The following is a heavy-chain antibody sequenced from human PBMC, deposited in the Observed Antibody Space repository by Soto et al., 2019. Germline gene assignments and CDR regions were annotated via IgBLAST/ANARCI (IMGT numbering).Heavy chain of an antibody. CDR1: GGSINSFY. Sequence: SETLSLTCTVSGGSINSFYWNWIRQPAGKGLEWIGRIYFTGDTNYTPSLKSRVTISLDTSKNQFSLKLTSLTAADTAVYYCAREDSQDGYPYYVDSWGQGKLSTVSS. CDR2: IYFTGDT. V-gene: IGHV4-4*07. D-gene: IGHD3-10*01. J-gene: IGHJ4*02. CDR3: AREDSQDGYPYYVDS.